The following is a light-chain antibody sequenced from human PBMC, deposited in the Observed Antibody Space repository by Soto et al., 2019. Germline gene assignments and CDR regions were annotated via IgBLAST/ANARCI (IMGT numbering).Light chain of an antibody. CDR1: SSDVGFYNY. V-gene: IGLV2-14*01. CDR3: SSYRSSSTLDV. Sequence: QSALTQPASVSGSPGQSITISCTGTSSDVGFYNYVSWYQQHPGKAPKLMIYEVSNRPSGVSNRFSGSKSGNTASLTISGLQAEDEADYYCSSYRSSSTLDVFGTGTKVTVL. J-gene: IGLJ1*01. CDR2: EVS.